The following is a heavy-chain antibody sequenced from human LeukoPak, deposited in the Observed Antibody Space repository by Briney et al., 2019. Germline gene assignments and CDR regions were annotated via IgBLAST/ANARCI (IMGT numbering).Heavy chain of an antibody. CDR1: GFTVSSNY. CDR2: IYSGGST. CDR3: ARENGYSYGYTGDWFDP. V-gene: IGHV3-66*02. D-gene: IGHD5-18*01. Sequence: PGGSLRLSCAASGFTVSSNYMSWVRQAPGKGLEWVSVIYSGGSTYYTDSVKGRFTISRDNSKNTLYLQMNSLRAEGTAVYYCARENGYSYGYTGDWFDPWGQGTLVTVSS. J-gene: IGHJ5*02.